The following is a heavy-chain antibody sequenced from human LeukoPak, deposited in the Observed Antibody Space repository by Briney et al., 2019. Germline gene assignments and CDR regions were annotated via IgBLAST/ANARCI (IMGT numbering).Heavy chain of an antibody. CDR3: ARDLAGSSGWYGNYYYYGMDV. Sequence: PGGSLRLSCAASGFPFSSYAMQWVPQAPGKGLGWVAVISYYGSNTYYADYVKGRFTISRDNSKNTLYLQMNSLRAEDTAVYYCARDLAGSSGWYGNYYYYGMDVWGQGTTVTVSS. D-gene: IGHD6-19*01. CDR2: ISYYGSNT. J-gene: IGHJ6*02. V-gene: IGHV3-30-3*01. CDR1: GFPFSSYA.